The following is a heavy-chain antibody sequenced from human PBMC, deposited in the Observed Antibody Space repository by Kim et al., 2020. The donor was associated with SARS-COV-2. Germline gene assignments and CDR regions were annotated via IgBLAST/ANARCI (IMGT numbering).Heavy chain of an antibody. CDR2: ISGVGGST. Sequence: GGSLRLSCAASGFTFDDYAMHWVRQAPGTGLEWVSLISGVGGSTYYADSVKGRFTISRDNSKNSLYLQMNSLRTEDTALYYCAKDGRGYSYGPFGYWGQGTLVTVSS. CDR1: GFTFDDYA. D-gene: IGHD5-18*01. J-gene: IGHJ4*02. V-gene: IGHV3-43*02. CDR3: AKDGRGYSYGPFGY.